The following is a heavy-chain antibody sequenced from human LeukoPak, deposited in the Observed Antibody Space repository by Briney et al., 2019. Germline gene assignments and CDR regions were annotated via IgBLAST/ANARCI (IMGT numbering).Heavy chain of an antibody. CDR3: ARVPLWFGPFDP. CDR1: GGTFSSYA. V-gene: IGHV1-69*05. Sequence: ASVKVSCKASGGTFSSYAISWVRQAPGQGLEWMGRNIPIFGTANYAQKFQGRVTITTDESTSTAYMELSSLRSDDTAVYYCARVPLWFGPFDPWGQGTLVTVSS. CDR2: NIPIFGTA. D-gene: IGHD3-10*01. J-gene: IGHJ5*02.